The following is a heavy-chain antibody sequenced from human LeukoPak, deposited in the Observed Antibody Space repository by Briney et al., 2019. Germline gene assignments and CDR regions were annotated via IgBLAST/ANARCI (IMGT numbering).Heavy chain of an antibody. CDR1: GGSISSYY. V-gene: IGHV4-59*01. D-gene: IGHD3-10*01. CDR2: IYYSGST. J-gene: IGHJ4*02. Sequence: SETLSLTCTVSGGSISSYYWSWIRQPPGKGLAWIGYIYYSGSTNYNPSLKSRVTISVDTSKNQFSLKLSSVTAADTAVYYCARGGKGSDGFDYWGQGALVTVSS. CDR3: ARGGKGSDGFDY.